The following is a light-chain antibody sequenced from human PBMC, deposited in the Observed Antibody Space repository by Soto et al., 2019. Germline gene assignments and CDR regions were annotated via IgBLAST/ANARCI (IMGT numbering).Light chain of an antibody. CDR3: QTWGTGIRV. CDR2: LNSDGSH. CDR1: SGHSIYA. Sequence: QAVLTQSPSASASLGASVKLTCTLSSGHSIYAIAWHQQQPEKGPRFLMKLNSDGSHTKGDGIPDRFSGSSSGADRYLTISSLQSEDEADYYCQTWGTGIRVFGGGTKLTVL. V-gene: IGLV4-69*01. J-gene: IGLJ2*01.